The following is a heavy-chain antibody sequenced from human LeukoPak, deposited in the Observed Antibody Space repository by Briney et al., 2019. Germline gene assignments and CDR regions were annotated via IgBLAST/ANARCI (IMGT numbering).Heavy chain of an antibody. V-gene: IGHV4-4*07. D-gene: IGHD3-3*01. CDR3: ARDARGWSGFDY. Sequence: PSETLSLTCSVSGGSISSYYGSWIRQPAGEGREWIGRIYTTGNTDYNPSLKSRVTMSVDKSKNQFSLNLSSVTAADTAVYYCARDARGWSGFDYWGQGTLVTVSS. J-gene: IGHJ4*02. CDR1: GGSISSYY. CDR2: IYTTGNT.